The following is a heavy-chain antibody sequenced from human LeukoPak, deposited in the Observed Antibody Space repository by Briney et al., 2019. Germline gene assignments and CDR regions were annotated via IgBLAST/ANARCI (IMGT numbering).Heavy chain of an antibody. CDR3: AKGYYGSGSYYYYYYGMDV. D-gene: IGHD3-10*01. J-gene: IGHJ6*02. V-gene: IGHV3-11*01. CDR2: ISSSGSTI. CDR1: GFTFSDYY. Sequence: GGSLRLSCAASGFTFSDYYMSWIRQAPGKGLEWVSYISSSGSTIYYADSVKGRFTISRDNAKNSLYLQMNSLRAEDTAVYYCAKGYYGSGSYYYYYYGMDVWGQGTTVTVSS.